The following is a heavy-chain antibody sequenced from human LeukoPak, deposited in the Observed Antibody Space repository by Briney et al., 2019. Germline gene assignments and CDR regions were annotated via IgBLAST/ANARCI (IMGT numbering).Heavy chain of an antibody. CDR3: AREGHYDFYPMGY. CDR1: GFTFSSYW. D-gene: IGHD3-3*01. CDR2: IKQDGSEK. J-gene: IGHJ4*02. V-gene: IGHV3-7*03. Sequence: GGSLRLSCAASGFTFSSYWMSWVRQAPGKGLEWVANIKQDGSEKYYADSVKGRFTISRDNAKNSLYLQMNSLRAEDTAVYYCAREGHYDFYPMGYWGQGTLVTVSS.